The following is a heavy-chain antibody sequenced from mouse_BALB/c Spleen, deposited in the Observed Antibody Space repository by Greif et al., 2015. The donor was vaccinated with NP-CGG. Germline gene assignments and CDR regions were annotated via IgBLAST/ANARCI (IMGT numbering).Heavy chain of an antibody. J-gene: IGHJ1*01. CDR3: ARRYYYGSSYWYFDV. Sequence: EVQLVESGGGLVKLGGSLKLSCAASGFTFSSYYMSWVRQTPEKRLELVAAINSNGGSTYYPDTVKGRFTISRDNAKNTLYLQMSSLKSEDTALYYCARRYYYGSSYWYFDVWGAGTTVTVSS. CDR1: GFTFSSYY. D-gene: IGHD1-1*01. CDR2: INSNGGST. V-gene: IGHV5-6-2*01.